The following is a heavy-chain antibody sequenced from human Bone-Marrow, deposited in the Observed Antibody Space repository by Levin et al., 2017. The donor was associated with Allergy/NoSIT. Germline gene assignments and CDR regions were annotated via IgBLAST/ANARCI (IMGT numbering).Heavy chain of an antibody. CDR1: GFTFTIYD. Sequence: ASVKVSCKASGFTFTIYDIHWVRQAPGQGLEWVGRLNPNTGGTDSAQKFMGRVTMTRDTSTTTAFLELTRLRPDDTAIYFCARETIAAPPYNWFDTWGQGALVTVSS. J-gene: IGHJ5*02. CDR3: ARETIAAPPYNWFDT. V-gene: IGHV1-2*06. D-gene: IGHD6-13*01. CDR2: LNPNTGGT.